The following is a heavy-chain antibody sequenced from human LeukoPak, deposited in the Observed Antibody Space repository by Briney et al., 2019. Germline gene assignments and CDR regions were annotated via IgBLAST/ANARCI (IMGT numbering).Heavy chain of an antibody. CDR2: IKQDGSEQ. J-gene: IGHJ4*02. CDR3: TREGITAGADY. Sequence: GGSLRLSCAASGFSVSNYWMSWVRQAPVKGMEWVANIKQDGSEQYYVDSVKGRFTISRDNAKNSLYLQMNSLRAEDTAVYYCTREGITAGADYWGQGTLVTVSS. V-gene: IGHV3-7*01. D-gene: IGHD6-13*01. CDR1: GFSVSNYW.